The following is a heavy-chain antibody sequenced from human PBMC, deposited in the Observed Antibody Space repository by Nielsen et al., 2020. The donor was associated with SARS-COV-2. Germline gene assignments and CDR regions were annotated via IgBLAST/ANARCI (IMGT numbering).Heavy chain of an antibody. Sequence: GSLRLSCTVSGGSISSSSYYWGWIRQPPGKGLEWIGSIYYSGSTYYNPSLKSRVTISVDTSKNQFSLKLSSVTAADTAVYYCATVPPPDAFDIWGQGTMVTVSS. CDR2: IYYSGST. V-gene: IGHV4-39*07. CDR1: GGSISSSSYY. CDR3: ATVPPPDAFDI. J-gene: IGHJ3*02. D-gene: IGHD2-8*02.